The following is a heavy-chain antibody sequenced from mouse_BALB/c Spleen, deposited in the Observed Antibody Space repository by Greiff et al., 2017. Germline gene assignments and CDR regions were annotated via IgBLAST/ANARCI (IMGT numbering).Heavy chain of an antibody. J-gene: IGHJ3*01. Sequence: VKLVESGPGLVAPSQSLSITCTVSGFSLTAYGVSWIRQPPGKGLEWLGVIWGGGSTYYNSALKSRLSISKDNSKSQVFLKMNSLQTDDTAMYYCAKHGGYGNYWFAYWGQGTLVTVSA. V-gene: IGHV2-6-5*01. CDR3: AKHGGYGNYWFAY. D-gene: IGHD2-10*02. CDR2: IWGGGST. CDR1: GFSLTAYG.